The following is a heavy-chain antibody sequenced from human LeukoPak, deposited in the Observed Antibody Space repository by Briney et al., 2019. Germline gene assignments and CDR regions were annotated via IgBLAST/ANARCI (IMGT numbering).Heavy chain of an antibody. CDR2: INHSGST. CDR3: ARGPGAASQEAFDY. CDR1: GGSFSGYY. Sequence: PSETLSLTCAVYGGSFSGYYWSWIRQPPGKGLEWIGEINHSGSTNYNPSLKSRVTISVDTSNNQFSLKLNSVTAADTAVYYCARGPGAASQEAFDYWGQGTLVTVSS. V-gene: IGHV4-34*01. D-gene: IGHD1-26*01. J-gene: IGHJ4*02.